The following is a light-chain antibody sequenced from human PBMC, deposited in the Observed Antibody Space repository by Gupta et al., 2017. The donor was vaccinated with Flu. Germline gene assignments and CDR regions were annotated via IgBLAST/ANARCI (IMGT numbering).Light chain of an antibody. Sequence: QSALTPPASVSGSPGQSISISCTGSNSDLGSSNLVSWYQQHPGEAPRVIIYEVNKRPSGVSDRFSGSKFGHTASLTISGLQAEDEADYYCCSYAKTSLLVFGGGTKVTV. CDR3: CSYAKTSLLV. CDR2: EVN. CDR1: NSDLGSSNL. J-gene: IGLJ2*01. V-gene: IGLV2-23*02.